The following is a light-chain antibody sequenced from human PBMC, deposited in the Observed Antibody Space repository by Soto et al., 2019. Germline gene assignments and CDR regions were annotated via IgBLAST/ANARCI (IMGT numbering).Light chain of an antibody. J-gene: IGKJ1*01. CDR3: QQYDSSPRT. Sequence: EIVMTQSPATLSVSPGERATLSCRASKSVSSNLAWYQQKPGQAPRLLISGASRRAAGIPDRFSGSGSGTDFTLTISRLESEDIAVYYCQQYDSSPRTFGQGTRVEIK. CDR1: KSVSSN. V-gene: IGKV3D-15*01. CDR2: GAS.